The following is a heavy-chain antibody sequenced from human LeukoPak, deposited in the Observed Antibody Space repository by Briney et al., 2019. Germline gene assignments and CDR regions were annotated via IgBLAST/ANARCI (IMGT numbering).Heavy chain of an antibody. V-gene: IGHV4-38-2*01. CDR2: INHSGST. D-gene: IGHD6-19*01. J-gene: IGHJ3*02. CDR3: ARVGWYYAFDI. CDR1: GYSISSGYY. Sequence: SETLSLTCAVSGYSISSGYYWGWIRQPPGKGLEWIGEINHSGSTNYNPSLKSRVTISVDTSKNQFSLKLSSVTAADTAVYYCARVGWYYAFDIWGQGTMVTVSS.